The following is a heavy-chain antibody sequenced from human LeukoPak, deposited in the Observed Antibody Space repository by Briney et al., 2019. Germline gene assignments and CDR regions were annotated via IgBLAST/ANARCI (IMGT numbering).Heavy chain of an antibody. D-gene: IGHD5-12*01. J-gene: IGHJ4*02. V-gene: IGHV1-2*02. CDR2: INPNTGDT. Sequence: GASVKVSCKASGYTFTGYYIHWVRQAPGQGLEWMGWINPNTGDTNFAQKFQGRVTLTRDMSISTAHMVLNRLRFDDTATYYCVRDEPSGYDDDWSGDYWGQGTLVTVSS. CDR1: GYTFTGYY. CDR3: VRDEPSGYDDDWSGDY.